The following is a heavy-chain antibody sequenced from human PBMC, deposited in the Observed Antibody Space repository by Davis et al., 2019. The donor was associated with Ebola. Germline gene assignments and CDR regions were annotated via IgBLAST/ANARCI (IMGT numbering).Heavy chain of an antibody. Sequence: AASVKVSCKASGYTFTGYYMHWVRQAPGQGLEWMGWMNPNSGNTGYAQKFQGRVTMTRNTSISTAYMELSSLRSEDTAVYYCARGSGGLWPIDYWGQGALVTVSS. D-gene: IGHD5-18*01. CDR2: MNPNSGNT. J-gene: IGHJ4*02. V-gene: IGHV1-8*02. CDR1: GYTFTGYY. CDR3: ARGSGGLWPIDY.